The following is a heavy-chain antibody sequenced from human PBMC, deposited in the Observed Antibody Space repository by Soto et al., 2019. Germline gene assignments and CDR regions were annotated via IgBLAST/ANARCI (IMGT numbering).Heavy chain of an antibody. Sequence: TSETLSLTCAVYGGSFSGYYWSWIRQPPGKGLEWIGEINHSGSTNYNPSLKSRVTISVDTSKNQFSLKLSSVTAADTAVYYCASSYYGSGSIRSPFMDVWGQGTTVTVSS. CDR1: GGSFSGYY. CDR3: ASSYYGSGSIRSPFMDV. D-gene: IGHD3-10*01. V-gene: IGHV4-34*01. J-gene: IGHJ6*02. CDR2: INHSGST.